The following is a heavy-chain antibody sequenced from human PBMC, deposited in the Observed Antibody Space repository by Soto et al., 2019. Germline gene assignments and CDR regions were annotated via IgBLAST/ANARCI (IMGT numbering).Heavy chain of an antibody. J-gene: IGHJ6*02. CDR2: ISYDGSNK. CDR3: AKDHGYGMDV. Sequence: GGSLRLSCAASGFTFSSYGMHWVRQAPGKGLEWVAVISYDGSNKYYADSVKGRFTISRDNSKNTLYLQMNSPRAEDTAVYYCAKDHGYGMDVWGQGTTVTVPS. CDR1: GFTFSSYG. V-gene: IGHV3-30*18.